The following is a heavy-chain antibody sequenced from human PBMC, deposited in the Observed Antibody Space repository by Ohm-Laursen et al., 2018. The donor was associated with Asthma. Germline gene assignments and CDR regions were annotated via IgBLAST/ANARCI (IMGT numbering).Heavy chain of an antibody. CDR2: ISGSAGST. D-gene: IGHD3-16*02. V-gene: IGHV3-23*01. Sequence: SLRLSCSASGFTFSSFAMSWVRQAPGKGLEWVSTISGSAGSTYYADSVKGRFIVSRDNSRNTLFLQMNSLRAEDTAVYYCAKVVLMDVWGQGTTVTVSS. CDR3: AKVVLMDV. CDR1: GFTFSSFA. J-gene: IGHJ6*02.